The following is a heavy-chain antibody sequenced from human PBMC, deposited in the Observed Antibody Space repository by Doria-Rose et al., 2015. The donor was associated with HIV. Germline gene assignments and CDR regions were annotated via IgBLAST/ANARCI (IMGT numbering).Heavy chain of an antibody. D-gene: IGHD6-13*01. J-gene: IGHJ4*02. CDR3: ARIKSSRWYHKYYFDF. V-gene: IGHV2-26*01. CDR2: IFSDDER. CDR1: GVSLSSPGMG. Sequence: SGPVLVKPTETLTLTCTVSGVSLSSPGMGVSWIRQPPGKALEWLANIFSDDERSYKTSLTSRLTISRVTSKSQVVLTMTDMDPVDTATYYCARIKSSRWYHKYYFDFWGQGTLVIVSA.